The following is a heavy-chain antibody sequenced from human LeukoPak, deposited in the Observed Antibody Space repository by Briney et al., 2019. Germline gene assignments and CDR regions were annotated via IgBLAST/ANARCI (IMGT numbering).Heavy chain of an antibody. D-gene: IGHD3-22*01. CDR1: GFTFSSYA. CDR2: ISGSGDNT. CDR3: AKGSYYDSSGSFYFDC. J-gene: IGHJ4*02. V-gene: IGHV3-23*01. Sequence: GGSLRLSCAASGFTFSSYAMSWVRQAPGKGLEWVSGISGSGDNTYYADSVKGRFTISRDNSKNTLCVQVNSLGTEDTAAYYCAKGSYYDSSGSFYFDCWGQGTLVTVSS.